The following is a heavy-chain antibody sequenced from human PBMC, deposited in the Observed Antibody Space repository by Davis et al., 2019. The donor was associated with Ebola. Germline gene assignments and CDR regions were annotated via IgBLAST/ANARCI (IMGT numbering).Heavy chain of an antibody. CDR1: GFTFDTYG. D-gene: IGHD2-15*01. CDR3: ANGGYVVVVAAPLGY. V-gene: IGHV3-30*18. Sequence: GESLKISCTTSGFTFDTYGMHWVRQAPGKGLEWVAGISYNDRNKQYRESVKGRFTISRDNSKNTLYLQMESLSAEDTAVYYCANGGYVVVVAAPLGYWGQGTLVTVSS. J-gene: IGHJ4*02. CDR2: ISYNDRNK.